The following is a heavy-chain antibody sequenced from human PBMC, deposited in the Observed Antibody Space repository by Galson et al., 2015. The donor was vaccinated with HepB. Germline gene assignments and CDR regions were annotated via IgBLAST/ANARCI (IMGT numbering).Heavy chain of an antibody. Sequence: SLRLSCAASGFTFSSYGMHWVRQAPGKGLEWVAVISYDGSNKYYADSVKGRFTISRDNSKNTLYLQMNSLRAEDTAVYYCARSPPLAAAGSGAFDIWGQGTMVTVSS. CDR3: ARSPPLAAAGSGAFDI. CDR1: GFTFSSYG. D-gene: IGHD6-13*01. J-gene: IGHJ3*02. CDR2: ISYDGSNK. V-gene: IGHV3-30*03.